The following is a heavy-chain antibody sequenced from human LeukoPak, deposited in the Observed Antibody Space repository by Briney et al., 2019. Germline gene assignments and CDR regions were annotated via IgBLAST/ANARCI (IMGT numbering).Heavy chain of an antibody. Sequence: GASVKVSCKTSGYTFSSYGISWVRHAPGQGLEWMGWISACNGNTNYAQKVQGRVTLTTETSTSTAYMELRSLRSDATAVYYCARDRQLGSSGYYAAYWGQGTLVTVSS. CDR3: ARDRQLGSSGYYAAY. V-gene: IGHV1-18*01. D-gene: IGHD3-22*01. CDR2: ISACNGNT. J-gene: IGHJ4*02. CDR1: GYTFSSYG.